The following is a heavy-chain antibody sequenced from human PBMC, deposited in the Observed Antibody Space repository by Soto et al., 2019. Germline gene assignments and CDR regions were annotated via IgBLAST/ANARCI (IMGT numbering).Heavy chain of an antibody. CDR3: ARDHASEYYYDSSGYYVY. CDR2: INSDGSST. J-gene: IGHJ4*02. D-gene: IGHD3-22*01. CDR1: GVTFSSYW. Sequence: GGSLRLSCAAAGVTFSSYWMHWVRQAPGKGLVWVSRINSDGSSTSYADSVKGRFTISRDNAKNTLYLQMNSLRAEDTAVYYCARDHASEYYYDSSGYYVYWGQGTLVTVSS. V-gene: IGHV3-74*01.